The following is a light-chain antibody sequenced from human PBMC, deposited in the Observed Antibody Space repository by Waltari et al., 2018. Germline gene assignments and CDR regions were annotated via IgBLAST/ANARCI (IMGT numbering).Light chain of an antibody. CDR3: DSYAGTKTLL. CDR2: EVP. J-gene: IGLJ2*01. CDR1: SSDVGGYNY. Sequence: QSALTQPPSASGSPGQSVTISCTGTSSDVGGYNYVSWYQRQPDKAPKLRIYEVPKRPSGVPVRFSGSKSGNTAFLTVSGLQAEDEGDYYCDSYAGTKTLLFGGGTKLTVL. V-gene: IGLV2-8*01.